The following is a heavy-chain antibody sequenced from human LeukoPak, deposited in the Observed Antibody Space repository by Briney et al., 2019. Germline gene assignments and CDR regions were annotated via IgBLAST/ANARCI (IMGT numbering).Heavy chain of an antibody. CDR2: ISAYNGNT. J-gene: IGHJ4*02. CDR1: GYTFTSYG. D-gene: IGHD6-13*01. V-gene: IGHV1-18*01. CDR3: ARDLRGGSSSWLPFWTL. Sequence: ASVKVFCKASGYTFTSYGISWVRQAPGQGLEWMGWISAYNGNTNYAQKLQGRVTMTADTSTSTAYMELRSLRSDDTAVYYCARDLRGGSSSWLPFWTLWGQGTLVTVSS.